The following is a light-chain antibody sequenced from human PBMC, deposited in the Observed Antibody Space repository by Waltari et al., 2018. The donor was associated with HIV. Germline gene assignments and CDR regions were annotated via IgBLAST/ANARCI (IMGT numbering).Light chain of an antibody. J-gene: IGKJ1*01. CDR1: QDISHW. CDR2: KAS. V-gene: IGKV1-5*03. Sequence: DIQMTQSPSTLSASIGDTVTLTSQASQDISHWLAWYQQKPGEVPKLLVYKASLLGSGVPSRFSGSGSGTEFTLTINSLQPSDFATYYCQQYNTYLWTFGQGTKVEI. CDR3: QQYNTYLWT.